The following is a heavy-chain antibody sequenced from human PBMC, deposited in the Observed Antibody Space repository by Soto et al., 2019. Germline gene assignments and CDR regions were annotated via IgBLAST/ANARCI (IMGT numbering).Heavy chain of an antibody. J-gene: IGHJ4*02. CDR1: GDSISSSKW. V-gene: IGHV4-4*02. CDR2: IYHSGST. CDR3: XXXXXXXXXXX. Sequence: QVQLQESGPGLVKPSGTLSLTCAVSGDSISSSKWWSWVRQPPGKGLEWIGEIYHSGSTNYNPSLKSRVIISVDKSKNQFSLKLSSVTDAXTXXXXXXXXXXXXXXXXXGQGTLVTISS.